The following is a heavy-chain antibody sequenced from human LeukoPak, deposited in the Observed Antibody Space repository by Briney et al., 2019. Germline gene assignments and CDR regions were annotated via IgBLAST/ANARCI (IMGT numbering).Heavy chain of an antibody. D-gene: IGHD4/OR15-4a*01. CDR2: ISGRGDRT. Sequence: KSGGSLRLSCAASRFSFSSYAMSWVRQAPGKGLEWVSTISGRGDRTFYAESVKGRFAISRDNSRNTLYLQVSSLRAEDTAVYYCAKGKADMVLDLFDPWGQGTLVTVSS. CDR3: AKGKADMVLDLFDP. J-gene: IGHJ5*02. CDR1: RFSFSSYA. V-gene: IGHV3-23*01.